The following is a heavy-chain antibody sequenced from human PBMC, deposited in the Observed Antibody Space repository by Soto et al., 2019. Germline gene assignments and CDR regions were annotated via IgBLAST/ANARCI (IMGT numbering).Heavy chain of an antibody. Sequence: GGSLRLSCAASGFTFSSYAMSWVRQAPGKGLEWVSAISGSGGSTYYADSVKGRFTISRDNSKNTLYLQMNSLRAEDTAVYYCAKAGASFGEFDPSPDWYFDLWGRGTLVTVSS. D-gene: IGHD3-10*01. CDR2: ISGSGGST. J-gene: IGHJ2*01. CDR3: AKAGASFGEFDPSPDWYFDL. CDR1: GFTFSSYA. V-gene: IGHV3-23*01.